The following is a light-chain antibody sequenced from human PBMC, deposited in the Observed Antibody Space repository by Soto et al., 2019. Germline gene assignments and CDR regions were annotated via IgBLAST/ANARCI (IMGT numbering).Light chain of an antibody. V-gene: IGLV2-11*01. Sequence: QSVLTQSRSVSGSAGQSVTISCTGTSSDVGGYNFVSWFQQYPGKAPKLIIYDVTKRPSGVPDRFSGSKSGSTASLTISGLQTDDEADYYCCSYAGSYTHVFGTGTKVTVL. CDR1: SSDVGGYNF. CDR3: CSYAGSYTHV. CDR2: DVT. J-gene: IGLJ1*01.